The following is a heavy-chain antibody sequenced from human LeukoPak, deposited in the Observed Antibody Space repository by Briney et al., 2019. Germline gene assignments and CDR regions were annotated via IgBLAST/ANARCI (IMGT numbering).Heavy chain of an antibody. J-gene: IGHJ4*02. CDR2: VTTKPNNYAT. CDR3: TTYRSGHY. Sequence: GGSLRLSCAASGFIFSGSDMHWVRQASGKGLEWVWRVTTKPNNYATTYGASVKGRFTISRDDSANTAYLQMTSLKTEDTAVYYCTTYRSGHYWGQGTLVTVSS. D-gene: IGHD6-19*01. V-gene: IGHV3-73*01. CDR1: GFIFSGSD.